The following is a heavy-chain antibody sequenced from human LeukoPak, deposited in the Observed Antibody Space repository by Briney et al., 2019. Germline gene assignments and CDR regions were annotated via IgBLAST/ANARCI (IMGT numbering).Heavy chain of an antibody. CDR3: ARGLEDYGMDV. J-gene: IGHJ6*02. Sequence: SETLSLTCAVYGGSFSGYYWSWIRQPPGKGLEWIGEINHSGSTNYNPSLKSRVTISVDTSKNQFSLKLSSVTAADTAVYYCARGLEDYGMDVWGQGTTVTLSS. CDR2: INHSGST. V-gene: IGHV4-34*01. CDR1: GGSFSGYY.